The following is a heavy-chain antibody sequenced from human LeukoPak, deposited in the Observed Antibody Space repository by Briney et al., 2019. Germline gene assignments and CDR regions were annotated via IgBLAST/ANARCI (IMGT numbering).Heavy chain of an antibody. CDR2: ISGSSSFT. D-gene: IGHD2/OR15-2a*01. V-gene: IGHV3-11*06. CDR1: GFTFSDYY. Sequence: GGSLRLSCAASGFTFSDYYMSWIRQAPGKGLEGVSYISGSSSFTKYADSVKGRFTISRDNAKNSLFLQMNSLRAEDTAVYYCARVTYAVPDYWGQGTLVAVSS. J-gene: IGHJ4*02. CDR3: ARVTYAVPDY.